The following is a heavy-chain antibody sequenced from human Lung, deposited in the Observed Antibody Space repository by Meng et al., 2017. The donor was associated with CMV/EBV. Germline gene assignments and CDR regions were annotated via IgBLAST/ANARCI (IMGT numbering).Heavy chain of an antibody. CDR1: GGSFSGYY. CDR3: ARIWSGPRDY. V-gene: IGHV4-34*01. CDR2: INHSGST. J-gene: IGHJ4*02. Sequence: SLTCAVYGGSFSGYYWSWIRQPPGKGLEWIGEINHSGSTNYNPSLKSRVTISVDTSKNQFSLKLSSVTAADTAVYYCARIWSGPRDYWGQGTLVTVFS. D-gene: IGHD3-3*01.